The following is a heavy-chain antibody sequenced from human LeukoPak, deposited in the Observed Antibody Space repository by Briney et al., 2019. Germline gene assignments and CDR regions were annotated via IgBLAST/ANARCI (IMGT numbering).Heavy chain of an antibody. CDR3: ARGPLWFGEHTPLVAALDY. J-gene: IGHJ4*02. CDR1: GFTFDDYG. CDR2: INWNGGST. Sequence: GGSLRLSCAASGFTFDDYGMSWVRQAPGKGLEWVSGINWNGGSTGYADSVKGRFTISRDDAKNSLYLQMNSLRAEDTALYYCARGPLWFGEHTPLVAALDYWGQGTLVTVSS. D-gene: IGHD3-10*01. V-gene: IGHV3-20*04.